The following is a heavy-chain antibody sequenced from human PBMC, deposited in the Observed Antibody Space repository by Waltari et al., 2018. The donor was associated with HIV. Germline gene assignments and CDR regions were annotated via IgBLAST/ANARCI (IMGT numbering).Heavy chain of an antibody. CDR1: GGTFRSYA. V-gene: IGHV1-69*04. Sequence: QVQLVQSGAEVKKPGSSVKVSCKASGGTFRSYAISWVRQAPGQGLEWMGRIIPILGIANYAQKFQGRVTITADKSTSTAYMELSSLRSEDTAVYYCAAASVSYYDSSGFFDYWGQGTLVTVSS. J-gene: IGHJ4*02. CDR3: AAASVSYYDSSGFFDY. CDR2: IIPILGIA. D-gene: IGHD3-22*01.